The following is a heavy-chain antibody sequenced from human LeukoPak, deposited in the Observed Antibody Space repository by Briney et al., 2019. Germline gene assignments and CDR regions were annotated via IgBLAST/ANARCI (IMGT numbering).Heavy chain of an antibody. J-gene: IGHJ4*02. V-gene: IGHV4-39*01. CDR2: IYYNGAT. Sequence: PSETLSLTCTVSGGSISTSNYYWGWIRQPPGKGLEWIGTIYYNGATQYNPSLKSRVTISVDTSKNQFSLRLSSVTAADTAVYYCAREDRVGATMGGDHWGQGTLVTVSS. D-gene: IGHD1-26*01. CDR1: GGSISTSNYY. CDR3: AREDRVGATMGGDH.